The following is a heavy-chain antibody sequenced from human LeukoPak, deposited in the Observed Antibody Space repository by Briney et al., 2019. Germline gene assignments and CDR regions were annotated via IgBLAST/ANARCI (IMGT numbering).Heavy chain of an antibody. CDR2: IIPIFGTA. CDR1: GGTFSSYA. Sequence: ASVKVSCKASGGTFSSYAISWVRQAPGQGLGWMGGIIPIFGTANYAQKFQGRVTITADKSTSTAYMELSSLRSEDTAVYYCASNGDYVPTEYFQHWGQGTLVTVSS. J-gene: IGHJ1*01. D-gene: IGHD4-17*01. CDR3: ASNGDYVPTEYFQH. V-gene: IGHV1-69*06.